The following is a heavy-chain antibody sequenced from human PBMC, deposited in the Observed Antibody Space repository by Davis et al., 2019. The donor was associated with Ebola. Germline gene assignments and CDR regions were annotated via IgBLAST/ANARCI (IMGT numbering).Heavy chain of an antibody. CDR3: ARAQFPTTSDH. CDR1: GFIFSSYA. V-gene: IGHV3-23*01. D-gene: IGHD1-1*01. CDR2: ISGSGGST. Sequence: GESLKISCAASGFIFSSYAMSRVRQAPGKGLEWVSAISGSGGSTYYADSVKGRFTISRDNSKNTLYLQMNSLRAEDTAVYYCARAQFPTTSDHWGQGTLVTVSS. J-gene: IGHJ4*02.